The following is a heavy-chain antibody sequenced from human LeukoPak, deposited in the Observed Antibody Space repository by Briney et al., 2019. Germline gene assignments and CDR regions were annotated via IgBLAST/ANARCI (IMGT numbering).Heavy chain of an antibody. CDR1: GGTFSSYA. V-gene: IGHV1-69*13. CDR3: ARTDRPEYYDFWSGYYTPFDY. D-gene: IGHD3-3*01. J-gene: IGHJ4*02. CDR2: GIPIFDTA. Sequence: SVKVSCKASGGTFSSYAISWVRQAPGQGLEWMGGGIPIFDTANYAQKFQGRVTISADESTSTAYMELSSLRAEDTAVYYCARTDRPEYYDFWSGYYTPFDYWGQGTLVTVSS.